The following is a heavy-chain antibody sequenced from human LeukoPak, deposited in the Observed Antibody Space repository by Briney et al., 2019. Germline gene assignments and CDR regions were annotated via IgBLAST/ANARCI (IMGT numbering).Heavy chain of an antibody. Sequence: SETLSLTCTVSGYSINNGYYWGWIRQPPGKGLEWIGSIYHSGSTYYKPSLKSRVTISVDTSKNQFSLKLSSVTAADTAVYYCAREILGARAFEYWGQGILVTVSS. D-gene: IGHD1-26*01. J-gene: IGHJ4*02. CDR3: AREILGARAFEY. CDR1: GYSINNGYY. CDR2: IYHSGST. V-gene: IGHV4-38-2*02.